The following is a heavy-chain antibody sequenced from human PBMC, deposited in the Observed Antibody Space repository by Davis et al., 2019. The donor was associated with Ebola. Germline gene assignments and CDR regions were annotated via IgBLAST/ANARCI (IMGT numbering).Heavy chain of an antibody. V-gene: IGHV3-7*01. J-gene: IGHJ4*02. CDR1: GFTFSSYW. D-gene: IGHD4-17*01. Sequence: GESLKISCAASGFTFSSYWMSWVRQAPGKGLEWVANIKQDGSEKYYVDSVKGRFTISRDNAKNSLYLQMSSLRAEDTAIYYCATLGYGDYENWGQGTLVTVSS. CDR3: ATLGYGDYEN. CDR2: IKQDGSEK.